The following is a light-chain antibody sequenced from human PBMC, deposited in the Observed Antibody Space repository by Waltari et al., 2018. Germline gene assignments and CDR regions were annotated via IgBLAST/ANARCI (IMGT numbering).Light chain of an antibody. CDR2: GAS. Sequence: EIVMTQSPATLSVSPGERATLSCRASQSIGSNLAWYQQKPGQAPSLLIYGASTGATDIPGKFSGSGSVTEFTLTISSLQSEDCAVYYCQQYNNWPRTFGQGTKLEIK. CDR1: QSIGSN. CDR3: QQYNNWPRT. V-gene: IGKV3-15*01. J-gene: IGKJ2*01.